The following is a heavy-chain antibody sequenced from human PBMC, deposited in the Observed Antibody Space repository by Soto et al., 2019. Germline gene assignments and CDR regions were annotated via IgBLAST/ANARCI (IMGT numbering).Heavy chain of an antibody. V-gene: IGHV3-23*03. J-gene: IGHJ6*02. CDR1: GFTFSSYA. CDR3: ASSPSSVVSKFYGMDV. CDR2: ISTDGTP. D-gene: IGHD3-22*01. Sequence: PGGSLRLSCAASGFTFSSYAMSWVRQAPGKGLEWVSVISTDGTPYYADFVKGRFTVSRDISKNTVFLEMRSLRVEDTAVYYCASSPSSVVSKFYGMDVWGLGTTVTVSS.